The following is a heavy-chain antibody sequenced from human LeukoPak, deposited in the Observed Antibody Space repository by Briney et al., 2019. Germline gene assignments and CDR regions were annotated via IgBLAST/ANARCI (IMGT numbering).Heavy chain of an antibody. CDR1: GFSLSTSGVG. D-gene: IGHD3-9*01. Sequence: SGPTLVKPTQTLTLTCTFSGFSLSTSGVGVGWIRQPPGKALQWLALIYWNDDKRYSPSLKSRLTITKDASKNQVVLTMTNMDPVDTAIYYSPHRAYDILTGYLNYFDYWGQGTLVTVSS. CDR2: IYWNDDK. CDR3: PHRAYDILTGYLNYFDY. J-gene: IGHJ4*02. V-gene: IGHV2-5*01.